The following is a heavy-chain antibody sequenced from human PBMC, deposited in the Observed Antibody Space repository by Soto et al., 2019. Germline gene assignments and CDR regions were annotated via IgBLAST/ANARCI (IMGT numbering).Heavy chain of an antibody. Sequence: GGSLRLSCAASGFSFSNYDMQWVRRATGKGLEWVSAISTAGDTYYPDSVKGRFTISRENAKNSLYLQINSLRDEDTAVYYCARDSGVAVPAAMWDYWGQGTLVTVSS. D-gene: IGHD2-2*01. V-gene: IGHV3-13*01. CDR1: GFSFSNYD. J-gene: IGHJ4*02. CDR3: ARDSGVAVPAAMWDY. CDR2: ISTAGDT.